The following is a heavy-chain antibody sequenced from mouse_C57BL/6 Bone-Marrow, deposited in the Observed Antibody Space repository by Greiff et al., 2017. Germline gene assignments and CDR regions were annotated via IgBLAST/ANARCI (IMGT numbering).Heavy chain of an antibody. D-gene: IGHD1-1*01. J-gene: IGHJ2*01. CDR2: IDPSDSYT. CDR1: GYTFTSYW. V-gene: IGHV1-69*01. CDR3: AGEGIYYGSSSFDY. Sequence: QVQLQQPGAELMMPGASVKLSCKASGYTFTSYWMHWVKQRPGQGLEWIGEIDPSDSYTNYNQKFKGKSTLTVDKSSRTAYMQLSSLTSEDSAVYYCAGEGIYYGSSSFDYWGQGTTLTVSS.